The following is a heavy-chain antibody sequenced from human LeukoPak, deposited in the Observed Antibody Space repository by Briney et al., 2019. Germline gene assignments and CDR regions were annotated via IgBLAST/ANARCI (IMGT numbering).Heavy chain of an antibody. CDR2: IKQDGSEK. J-gene: IGHJ4*02. V-gene: IGHV3-7*01. D-gene: IGHD6-19*01. CDR3: ARDPTGYNSGWYDY. Sequence: GGSLRLSCVGSGFTFSSYWMSWVRQAPGKGPEWVASIKQDGSEKVYVDSVRGRFTISRDNAKKSLYLQMDSLRAEDTAVYYSARDPTGYNSGWYDYWGQGTLVTVSS. CDR1: GFTFSSYW.